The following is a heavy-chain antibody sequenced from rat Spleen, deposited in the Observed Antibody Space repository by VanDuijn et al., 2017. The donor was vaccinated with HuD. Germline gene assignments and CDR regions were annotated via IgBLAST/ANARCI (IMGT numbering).Heavy chain of an antibody. V-gene: IGHV5-20*01. D-gene: IGHD1-6*01. Sequence: EVQLVESGGGLVQPGRSLKLSCAASGFTFSNYYMAWVRQAPTKGLEWVASINYDGSSTYYRDSVKGRFTISRDNAKNTLYLQMDSLRSEDSATYYCTRDRILRSTGFDYWGQGVMVTVSS. CDR3: TRDRILRSTGFDY. J-gene: IGHJ2*01. CDR2: INYDGSST. CDR1: GFTFSNYY.